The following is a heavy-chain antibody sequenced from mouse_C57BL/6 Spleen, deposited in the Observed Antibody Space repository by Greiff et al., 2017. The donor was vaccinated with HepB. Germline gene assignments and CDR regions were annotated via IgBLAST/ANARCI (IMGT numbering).Heavy chain of an antibody. J-gene: IGHJ2*01. CDR2: IHPSDSDT. V-gene: IGHV1-74*01. D-gene: IGHD1-1*01. CDR3: AISHYYGSSGNFDY. Sequence: QQRPGQGLEWIGRIHPSDSDTNYNQKFKGKATLTVDKSSSTAYMQLSSLTSEDSAVYYCAISHYYGSSGNFDYWGQGTTLTVSS.